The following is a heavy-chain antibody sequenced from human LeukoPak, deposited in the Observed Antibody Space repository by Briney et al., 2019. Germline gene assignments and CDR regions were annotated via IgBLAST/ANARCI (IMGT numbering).Heavy chain of an antibody. D-gene: IGHD2-15*01. J-gene: IGHJ4*02. Sequence: GGSLRLSCVASGFIFNNYWMSWVRQAPGKGLEWVANIKQDGSEKYYVDSVKGRFTISRDNAKNSLYLQMNSLRAEDTAVYYCTTLPDGRGSDYWGQGTLVTVSS. V-gene: IGHV3-7*01. CDR2: IKQDGSEK. CDR3: TTLPDGRGSDY. CDR1: GFIFNNYW.